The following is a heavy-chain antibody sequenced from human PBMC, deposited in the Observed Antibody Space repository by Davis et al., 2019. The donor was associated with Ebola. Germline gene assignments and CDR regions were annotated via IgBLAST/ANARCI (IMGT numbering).Heavy chain of an antibody. Sequence: GESLKISCAASGFTFSNAWMSWVRQAPGKGLEWVSYISSSSSTIYYADSVKGRFTISRDNAKNSLYLQMNSLRDEDTAVYYCARAVNYYYYGMDVWGQGTTVTVSS. D-gene: IGHD3-16*02. CDR2: ISSSSSTI. CDR3: ARAVNYYYYGMDV. CDR1: GFTFSNAW. V-gene: IGHV3-48*02. J-gene: IGHJ6*02.